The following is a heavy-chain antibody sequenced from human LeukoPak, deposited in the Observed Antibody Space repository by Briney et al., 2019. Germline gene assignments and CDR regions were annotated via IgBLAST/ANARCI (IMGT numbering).Heavy chain of an antibody. CDR2: IYSGGST. D-gene: IGHD3-22*01. Sequence: GGSLRLSCAASGFTVSSNYMSWVRQAPGKGLEWVSVIYSGGSTYYADSVKGRFTISRDNSKNSLYLQMNSLRAEDTAVYYCARGPLKTYYYDSSGGYFDYWGQGTLVTVSS. V-gene: IGHV3-53*01. CDR3: ARGPLKTYYYDSSGGYFDY. J-gene: IGHJ4*02. CDR1: GFTVSSNY.